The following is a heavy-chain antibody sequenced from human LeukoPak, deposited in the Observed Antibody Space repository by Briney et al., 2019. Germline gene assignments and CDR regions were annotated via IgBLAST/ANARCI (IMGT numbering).Heavy chain of an antibody. CDR2: INHSGST. CDR3: ARCRSYYDFWSGYGSRNWFDP. J-gene: IGHJ5*02. D-gene: IGHD3-3*01. CDR1: GGSFSGYY. V-gene: IGHV4-34*01. Sequence: SETLSLTCAVYGGSFSGYYWSWIRQPPGKGLEWIGEINHSGSTNYNPSLKSRVTILVDTSKNQFSLKLCSVTAAETAVYYCARCRSYYDFWSGYGSRNWFDPWGQGTLVTVSS.